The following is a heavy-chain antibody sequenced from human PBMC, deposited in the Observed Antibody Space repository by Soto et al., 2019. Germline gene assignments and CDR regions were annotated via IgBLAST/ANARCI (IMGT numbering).Heavy chain of an antibody. CDR3: AHRPSYCSGGSCYSGFDY. Sequence: QITLKESGPTLVKPTQTLTLTCTFSGFSLSTSGVGVGWIRQPPGKALEWLALIYWDDDKRYSPSLNSRLTITKDPTTTQVVLTMTNLDPVDTATYYCAHRPSYCSGGSCYSGFDYWGQGTLVTVSS. J-gene: IGHJ4*02. CDR2: IYWDDDK. D-gene: IGHD2-15*01. V-gene: IGHV2-5*02. CDR1: GFSLSTSGVG.